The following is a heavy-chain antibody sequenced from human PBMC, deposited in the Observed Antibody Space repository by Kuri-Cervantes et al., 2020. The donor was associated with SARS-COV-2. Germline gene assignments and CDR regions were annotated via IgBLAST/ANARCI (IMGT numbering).Heavy chain of an antibody. J-gene: IGHJ2*01. V-gene: IGHV4-34*01. D-gene: IGHD6-13*01. CDR3: ARAELGLCWFFDL. CDR2: INHSGST. Sequence: SETLSPTCEVYGGSLSYYYWSWVRQPPGKGLEWIGEINHSGSTNYNPSLKSRVTISGDTSKNQFSLKLSSVTAADTAVYYCARAELGLCWFFDLWGRGTLVTVSS. CDR1: GGSLSYYY.